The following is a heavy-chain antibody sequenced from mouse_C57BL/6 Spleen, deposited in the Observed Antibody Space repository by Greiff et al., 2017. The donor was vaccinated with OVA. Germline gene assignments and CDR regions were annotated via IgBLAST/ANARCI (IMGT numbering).Heavy chain of an antibody. J-gene: IGHJ4*01. D-gene: IGHD1-1*01. CDR3: ARDTGGYAMDY. Sequence: EVQLKESGPGMVKPSQSLSLTCTVTGYSITSGYDWHWIRHFPGNKLEWMGYISYSGSTNYNPSLKSRISITHDTSKNHFFLKLNSVTTEDTATYYCARDTGGYAMDYWGQGTSVTVSS. CDR1: GYSITSGYD. CDR2: ISYSGST. V-gene: IGHV3-1*01.